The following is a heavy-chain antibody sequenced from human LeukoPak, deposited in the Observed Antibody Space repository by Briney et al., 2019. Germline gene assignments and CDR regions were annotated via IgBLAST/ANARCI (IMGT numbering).Heavy chain of an antibody. J-gene: IGHJ5*02. CDR3: TREAPSSDYNWFDP. D-gene: IGHD6-13*01. Sequence: SETLSLTCTVSGGSISPHYWTWIRQTPGKGLEWIGYVYYNGLTSYNASLRSRLILSVDTARNQVSLKLTSVTAADTAVYFCTREAPSSDYNWFDPWGQGTLVTVSS. CDR2: VYYNGLT. CDR1: GGSISPHY. V-gene: IGHV4-59*11.